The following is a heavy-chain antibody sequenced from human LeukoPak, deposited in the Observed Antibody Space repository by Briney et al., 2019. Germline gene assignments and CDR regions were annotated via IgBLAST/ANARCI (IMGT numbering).Heavy chain of an antibody. V-gene: IGHV3-23*01. CDR1: GFTFSSYA. J-gene: IGHJ4*02. CDR2: ISDSGGSR. D-gene: IGHD3-22*01. CDR3: ATPYDSTSYHPLTY. Sequence: GGSLRLSCAASGFTFSSYAMTWVRQAPGKGLEWVSKISDSGGSRYYADSVKGRFTISRDNSKNTLYLQVKSLRAEDTAVYYCATPYDSTSYHPLTYWGQGTLVTVSS.